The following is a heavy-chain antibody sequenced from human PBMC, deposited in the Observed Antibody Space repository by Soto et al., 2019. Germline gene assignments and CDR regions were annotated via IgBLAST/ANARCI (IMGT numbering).Heavy chain of an antibody. V-gene: IGHV4-31*03. D-gene: IGHD6-13*01. Sequence: SETLSLTCTLSGSSISSGYYYWSWIRQHPGKGLEWIGYIYYSGSTYYNPSLKSRVTISVDMSKNQFSLKLSSVTAADTVVYYCARGPGIAAAGTFDYWGQGTLVTVSS. CDR3: ARGPGIAAAGTFDY. CDR1: GSSISSGYYY. CDR2: IYYSGST. J-gene: IGHJ4*02.